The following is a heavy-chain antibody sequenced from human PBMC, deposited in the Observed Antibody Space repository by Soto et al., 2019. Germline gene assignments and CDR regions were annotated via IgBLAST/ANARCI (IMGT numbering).Heavy chain of an antibody. D-gene: IGHD3-3*01. J-gene: IGHJ4*01. V-gene: IGHV1-3*01. CDR3: ARDIFGLIIIAVSDF. Sequence: ASVKVSCKASGYTFTTYALHWVRQAPGQRLEWMGWINAENGKTKYSQKLQGRVTITSDTSASTAYMELSSLRSEDTAVYYCARDIFGLIIIAVSDFWG. CDR1: GYTFTTYA. CDR2: INAENGKT.